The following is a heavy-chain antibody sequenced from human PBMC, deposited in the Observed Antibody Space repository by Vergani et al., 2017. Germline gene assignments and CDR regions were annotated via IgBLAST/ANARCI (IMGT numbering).Heavy chain of an antibody. Sequence: QVQLQQWGGGLLKPSETLSLTCVVNGGSFTSYHWTWIRQSPGEGLEWVGDIDHTGRPDYNPSLKSRLTMSVDKSRNQFSLTLNSVTATDTAIYFCARVNTETNSHLYYYYYMDVLGQGTAVTVS. CDR1: GGSFTSYH. J-gene: IGHJ6*03. V-gene: IGHV4-34*01. CDR2: IDHTGRP. D-gene: IGHD4-11*01. CDR3: ARVNTETNSHLYYYYYMDV.